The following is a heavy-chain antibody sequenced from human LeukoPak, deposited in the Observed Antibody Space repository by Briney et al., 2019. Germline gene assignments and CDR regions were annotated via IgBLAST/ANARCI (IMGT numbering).Heavy chain of an antibody. D-gene: IGHD4-23*01. V-gene: IGHV3-21*01. CDR2: VSSTSSFI. Sequence: GGSLRLSCAASGFTFSSYSINWVRQAPGKGLEWVSCVSSTSSFIYYADSVKGRFTISRDNAKNSLYLQMNSLRAEDTAVYYCTRDQIRWSYAFDIWGQGTMVTVSS. CDR3: TRDQIRWSYAFDI. J-gene: IGHJ3*02. CDR1: GFTFSSYS.